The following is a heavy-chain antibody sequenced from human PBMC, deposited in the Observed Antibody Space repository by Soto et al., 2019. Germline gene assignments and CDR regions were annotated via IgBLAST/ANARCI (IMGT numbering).Heavy chain of an antibody. CDR1: GFTFSDYY. CDR3: ARVLTTVTNYYLDY. V-gene: IGHV3-11*05. Sequence: QVQLVESGGGLVKPGGSLRLSCAASGFTFSDYYMSWIRQAPGKGLEWVSYISSSSSYTNYADSVKGRFTISRDNAKNSLYLQMNSLRAEDTAVYYCARVLTTVTNYYLDYWGQGTLVTVSS. J-gene: IGHJ4*02. CDR2: ISSSSSYT. D-gene: IGHD4-17*01.